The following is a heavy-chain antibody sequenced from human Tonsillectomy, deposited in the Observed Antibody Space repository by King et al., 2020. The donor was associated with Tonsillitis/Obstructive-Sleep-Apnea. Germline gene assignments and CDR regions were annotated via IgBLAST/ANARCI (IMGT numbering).Heavy chain of an antibody. D-gene: IGHD3-10*01. CDR3: ARGYYGSGSYISY. Sequence: QLVQSGAEVKKPGASVKVSCKASGYTFTGYYMHWVRQAPGQGLEWMGRINPNSGGANYAQKFQGRVTMTRDTDISTAYMELSRLRSDDTAVYYCARGYYGSGSYISYWGQGTLVTVSS. V-gene: IGHV1-2*06. CDR2: INPNSGGA. J-gene: IGHJ4*02. CDR1: GYTFTGYY.